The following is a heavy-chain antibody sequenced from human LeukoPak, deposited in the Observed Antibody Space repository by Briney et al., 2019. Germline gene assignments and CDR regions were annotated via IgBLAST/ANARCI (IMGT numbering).Heavy chain of an antibody. CDR2: ISTSSSYI. Sequence: GGSLRLSCAASGFTFSSYSMNWVRQAPGKGLEWVSSISTSSSYIYYADSVKGRFTISRDNAKNSLYLQMNSLRAEDTAVYYCARTYYYDSSGYYPPTPWDYWGQGTLVTVSS. CDR3: ARTYYYDSSGYYPPTPWDY. V-gene: IGHV3-21*01. J-gene: IGHJ4*02. CDR1: GFTFSSYS. D-gene: IGHD3-22*01.